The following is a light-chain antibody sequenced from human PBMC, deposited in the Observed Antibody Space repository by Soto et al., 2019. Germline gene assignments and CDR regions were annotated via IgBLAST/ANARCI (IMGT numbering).Light chain of an antibody. CDR2: EGI. V-gene: IGLV2-23*03. CDR1: SSDVGSYNL. Sequence: QSALTQPASVSGSPGQSITISCTGTSSDVGSYNLVCWYQQQPGKAPKLMIYEGIKRPPGVSNRFSGSKSGNTASLTISGLQAEDEADYYCCSYAGSTPFVVFGGGTKVTVL. J-gene: IGLJ2*01. CDR3: CSYAGSTPFVV.